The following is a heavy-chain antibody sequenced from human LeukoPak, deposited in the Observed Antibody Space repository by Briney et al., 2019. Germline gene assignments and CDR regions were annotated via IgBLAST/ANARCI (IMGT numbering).Heavy chain of an antibody. Sequence: SETLSLTCTVSGDSISRSSYYWGWIRQPPGKGLEWVANIYSSGSTYYNPSLKSRVTISVDTSKNQVALKLSSVTAADTAVYYCASRPFSSLDYWGQGTLVPVSS. D-gene: IGHD2/OR15-2a*01. V-gene: IGHV4-39*01. J-gene: IGHJ4*02. CDR1: GDSISRSSYY. CDR2: IYSSGST. CDR3: ASRPFSSLDY.